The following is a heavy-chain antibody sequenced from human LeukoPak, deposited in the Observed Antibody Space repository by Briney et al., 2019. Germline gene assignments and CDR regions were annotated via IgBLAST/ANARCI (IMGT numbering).Heavy chain of an antibody. CDR2: IYYSGST. Sequence: SETLSLTCTVSGGSISSYYWSWIRQPPRKGLEWIGYIYYSGSTNYSPSLKSRLTISVDTSKNQFSLKLSSVTAADTAVYYCARTYGSSGLGYFDLWGRGTLVTVSS. CDR3: ARTYGSSGLGYFDL. J-gene: IGHJ2*01. V-gene: IGHV4-59*01. D-gene: IGHD6-13*01. CDR1: GGSISSYY.